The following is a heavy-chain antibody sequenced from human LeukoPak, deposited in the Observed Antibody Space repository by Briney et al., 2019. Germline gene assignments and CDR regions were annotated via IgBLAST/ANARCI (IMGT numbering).Heavy chain of an antibody. V-gene: IGHV4-39*01. D-gene: IGHD2-2*01. CDR2: IYYSGST. Sequence: SETLSLTCTVSGGSISSSSYYWGWIRQPPGKGLEWIGSIYYSGSTYYNPSLKSRVTISVDTSKNQFSLKLSSVTAADTAVYYCASELYYCSSTSCYNNWFDPWGQGTLVTVSS. CDR1: GGSISSSSYY. J-gene: IGHJ5*02. CDR3: ASELYYCSSTSCYNNWFDP.